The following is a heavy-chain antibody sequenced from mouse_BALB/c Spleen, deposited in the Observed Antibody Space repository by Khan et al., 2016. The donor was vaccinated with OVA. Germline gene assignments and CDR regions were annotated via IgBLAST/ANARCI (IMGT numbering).Heavy chain of an antibody. D-gene: IGHD1-1*02. J-gene: IGHJ3*01. CDR3: ARDYWFTY. CDR2: ISSGGTT. V-gene: IGHV5-6-5*01. CDR1: GFTFSNYA. Sequence: EVELVESGGDLVKPGGSLKLSCAASGFTFSNYAMSWVRQTPEKRLEWVASISSGGTTYYPDSVKGRFTIFRDIARNILYLQMNSVRSEDTAMFYCARDYWFTYWGQGTLVTVSA.